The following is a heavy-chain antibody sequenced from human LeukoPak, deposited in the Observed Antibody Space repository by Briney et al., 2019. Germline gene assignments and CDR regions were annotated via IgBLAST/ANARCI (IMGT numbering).Heavy chain of an antibody. D-gene: IGHD6-13*01. CDR3: ARQGIAAAGNWFDP. Sequence: SETLSLTCTVSGGSISSGSYYWSWIRQPAGKGLEWIGRIYTSGSTNYNPSLKSRVTISVDTSKNQFSLQLSSMTAADTAVYYCARQGIAAAGNWFDPWGQGTLVTVSS. J-gene: IGHJ5*02. CDR1: GGSISSGSYY. V-gene: IGHV4-61*02. CDR2: IYTSGST.